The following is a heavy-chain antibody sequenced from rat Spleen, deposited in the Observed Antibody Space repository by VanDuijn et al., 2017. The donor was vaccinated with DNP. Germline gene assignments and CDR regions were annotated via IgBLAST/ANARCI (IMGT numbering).Heavy chain of an antibody. D-gene: IGHD1-5*01. V-gene: IGHV3-3*01. CDR1: GYSITSSYR. CDR2: INYSGAT. CDR3: ARLGTQGFTY. J-gene: IGHJ3*01. Sequence: EVHLQESGPGLVKPSQSLSLTCSVTGYSITSSYRWNWILKFPGNKMEWMGYINYSGATAYNPSLKSRISITRDTSKNQFFLQVNSVTTEDTATYYCARLGTQGFTYWGQGTLVTVSS.